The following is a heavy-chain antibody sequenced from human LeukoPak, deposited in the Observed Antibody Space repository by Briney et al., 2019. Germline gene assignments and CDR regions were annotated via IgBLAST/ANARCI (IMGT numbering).Heavy chain of an antibody. Sequence: PSETLSLTCAVYGGSFSGYYWSWIRQPPGKGLEWIGEINHSGSTNYNPSLKSRVTISVDTSKNQFSLKLSSVTAADTAVYYCARHQQWLAYYFDYWGQGTLVTVSS. D-gene: IGHD6-19*01. CDR1: GGSFSGYY. J-gene: IGHJ4*02. V-gene: IGHV4-34*01. CDR2: INHSGST. CDR3: ARHQQWLAYYFDY.